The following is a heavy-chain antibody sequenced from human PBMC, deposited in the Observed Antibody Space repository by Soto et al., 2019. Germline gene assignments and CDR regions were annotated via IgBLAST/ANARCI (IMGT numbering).Heavy chain of an antibody. Sequence: QVTLKESGPVLVKPTETLTLTCTVSGFSLSNARMGVSWIRQPPGKALEWLAHIFSNDEKSYSTSLKSRLTIXKXSSKSQVVLTMTNLDPVDTATYYCARIVRVPNWFDPWGQGTLVTVSS. CDR3: ARIVRVPNWFDP. J-gene: IGHJ5*02. CDR2: IFSNDEK. V-gene: IGHV2-26*01. CDR1: GFSLSNARMG.